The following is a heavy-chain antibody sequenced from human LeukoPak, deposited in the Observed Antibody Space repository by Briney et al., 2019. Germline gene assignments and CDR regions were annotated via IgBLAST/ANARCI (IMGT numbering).Heavy chain of an antibody. CDR3: ARDVFHGSGSPYFDS. Sequence: WGSLRLSCAASGFTFSSHSMHWVRQAPGKGLEWISYISISTSTIYYADSVKGRFTISRDNAKNSLYLQMNSLRAEDTAVYYCARDVFHGSGSPYFDSWGQGTLVTVSS. V-gene: IGHV3-48*04. J-gene: IGHJ4*02. CDR2: ISISTSTI. CDR1: GFTFSSHS. D-gene: IGHD3-10*01.